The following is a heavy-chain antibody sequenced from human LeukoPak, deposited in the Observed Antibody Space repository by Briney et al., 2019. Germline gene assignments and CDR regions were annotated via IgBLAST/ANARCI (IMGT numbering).Heavy chain of an antibody. CDR2: ISGSGGST. J-gene: IGHJ4*02. V-gene: IGHV3-23*01. Sequence: PGGSLRLSCATSGFTFSNAWMNWVRQAPGKGLEWVSAISGSGGSTYYADSVKGRFTISRDNSKNTLYLQMNSLRAEDTAVYYCAKDRTTVTSPFDYWGQGTLVTVSS. D-gene: IGHD4-17*01. CDR3: AKDRTTVTSPFDY. CDR1: GFTFSNAW.